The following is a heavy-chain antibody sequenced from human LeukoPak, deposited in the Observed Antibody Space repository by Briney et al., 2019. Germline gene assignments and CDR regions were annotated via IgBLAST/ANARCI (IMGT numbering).Heavy chain of an antibody. CDR3: ARDHSGWYPEYFQH. J-gene: IGHJ1*01. V-gene: IGHV3-9*01. CDR2: ISWNSGSI. CDR1: RLTFVDYV. D-gene: IGHD6-19*01. Sequence: PGRSLRLSCAASRLTFVDYVMHWVRQARGKGLEWVSGISWNSGSIGFADSVKGRFTISRDNAKNSLYLQMNSLRAEDTALYYCARDHSGWYPEYFQHWGQGTLVTVSS.